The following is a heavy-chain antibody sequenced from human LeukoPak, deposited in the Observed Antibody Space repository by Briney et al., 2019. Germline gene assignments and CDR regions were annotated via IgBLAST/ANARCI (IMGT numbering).Heavy chain of an antibody. J-gene: IGHJ4*02. D-gene: IGHD1-26*01. CDR1: GYTFTSYD. Sequence: ASVKVSCKASGYTFTSYDINWVRQATGQGLEWMGWMNPNSGNTGYAQKFQGRVTMTRNTSISTAYMELSSLRSEDTAVYYCARGGSFSLAIAYWGQGTLVTVSS. V-gene: IGHV1-8*01. CDR3: ARGGSFSLAIAY. CDR2: MNPNSGNT.